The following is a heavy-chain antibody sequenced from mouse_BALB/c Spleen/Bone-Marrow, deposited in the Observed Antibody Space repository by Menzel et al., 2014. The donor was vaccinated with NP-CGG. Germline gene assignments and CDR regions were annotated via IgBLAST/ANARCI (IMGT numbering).Heavy chain of an antibody. CDR2: ISSGSSTI. D-gene: IGHD2-14*01. Sequence: EVKLVESGGGLVQPGGSRKLSCAASGFTFSSFGMHWVRQAPEKGLEWAAYISSGSSTIYYADTVKGRFTISRDNPKNTLSLQMTSLRSEDTAMYYCARDVPLYDVGYFDYWGQGTTLTVSS. V-gene: IGHV5-17*02. CDR3: ARDVPLYDVGYFDY. J-gene: IGHJ2*01. CDR1: GFTFSSFG.